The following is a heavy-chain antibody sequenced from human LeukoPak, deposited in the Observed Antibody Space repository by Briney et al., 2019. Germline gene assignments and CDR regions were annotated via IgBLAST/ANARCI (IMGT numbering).Heavy chain of an antibody. V-gene: IGHV1-69*05. CDR1: RGTFSNHG. Sequence: SMKVSCKASRGTFSNHGITWVRRAPGQGLEWMGGVLPMFGTTKYAQKFQGRVTLSTDESTSTAYMELASLRSDDTAVYYCARSHSAVDWYFDLWGRGTLVTVSS. CDR2: VLPMFGTT. J-gene: IGHJ2*01. D-gene: IGHD2-15*01. CDR3: ARSHSAVDWYFDL.